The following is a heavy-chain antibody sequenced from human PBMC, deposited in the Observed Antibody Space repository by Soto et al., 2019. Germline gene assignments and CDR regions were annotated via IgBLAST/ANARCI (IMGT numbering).Heavy chain of an antibody. Sequence: QVQLVESGGGVVQPGRSLRLSCAASGFTFSNYGMHWVRQAPGKGLEWVAVISSDGSNKYYADSVKGRFTISRDNSKNTLYLQMNSLRAEDTAVYYCAKAVGYCSSTSCRDYYFYYGMDVWGQGTTVTVSS. J-gene: IGHJ6*02. CDR3: AKAVGYCSSTSCRDYYFYYGMDV. CDR2: ISSDGSNK. D-gene: IGHD2-2*01. CDR1: GFTFSNYG. V-gene: IGHV3-30*18.